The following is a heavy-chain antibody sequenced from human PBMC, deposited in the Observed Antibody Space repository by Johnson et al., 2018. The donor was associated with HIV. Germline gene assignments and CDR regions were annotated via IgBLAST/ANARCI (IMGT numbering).Heavy chain of an antibody. Sequence: VQVVESGGGVVQPGRSLRLSCAASGFTFSSYGMAWVRQAPGKGLEWVTVISFTGLKKYYADSVKGRFTISRDNAKNSLYLQMNSLRAEDTAVYYCARYIILYWKAFDIWGQGTMVTVSS. J-gene: IGHJ3*02. D-gene: IGHD1-1*01. CDR2: ISFTGLKK. V-gene: IGHV3-33*08. CDR3: ARYIILYWKAFDI. CDR1: GFTFSSYG.